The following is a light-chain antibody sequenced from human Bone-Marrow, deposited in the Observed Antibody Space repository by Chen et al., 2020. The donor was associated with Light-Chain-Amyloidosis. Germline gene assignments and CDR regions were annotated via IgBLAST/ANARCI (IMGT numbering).Light chain of an antibody. CDR1: SSNIGRNT. V-gene: IGLV1-44*01. CDR2: DND. CDR3: AAWDDSLNGHVV. Sequence: QSVLTQPPSASGTPGQRVTISCSGSSSNIGRNTVNWYQQLPGTAPKLRIHDNDQRPSGVPDRFSGSKSGTSASLAISGLQAEEEADYDGAAWDDSLNGHVVFGGGTRMTVL. J-gene: IGLJ2*01.